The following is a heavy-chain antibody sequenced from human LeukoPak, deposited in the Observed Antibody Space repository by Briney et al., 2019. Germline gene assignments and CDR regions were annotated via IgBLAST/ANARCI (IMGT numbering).Heavy chain of an antibody. CDR1: GFTFSSYS. CDR3: ARIPSGYSGYDPDYYYYGMDV. V-gene: IGHV3-21*01. Sequence: PGGSLRLSCAASGFTFSSYSMNWVRQAPGKGLEWVSSISSSSSYIYYADSVKGRFTISRDNAKNSLYLQMNSLRAKDAAVYYCARIPSGYSGYDPDYYYYGMDVWGQGTTVTVSS. J-gene: IGHJ6*02. D-gene: IGHD5-12*01. CDR2: ISSSSSYI.